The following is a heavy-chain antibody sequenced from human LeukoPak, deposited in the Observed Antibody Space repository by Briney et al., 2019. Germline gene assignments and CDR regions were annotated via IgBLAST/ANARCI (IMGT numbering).Heavy chain of an antibody. J-gene: IGHJ4*02. CDR1: GFAFNTYW. V-gene: IGHV3-74*01. D-gene: IGHD3-10*01. CDR3: ARRGAVIDY. Sequence: GGSLRLSCAASGFAFNTYWIHWVRQAPGKGLVWVSRINGDGSSTSYADFVKGRFTISRDNAKNTLYLQMNSMRAEDTAVYYCARRGAVIDYWGQGTLVTVSS. CDR2: INGDGSST.